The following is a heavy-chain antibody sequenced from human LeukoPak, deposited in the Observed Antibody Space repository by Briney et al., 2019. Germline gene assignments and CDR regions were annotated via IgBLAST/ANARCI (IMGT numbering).Heavy chain of an antibody. CDR3: AGALAYCSSTSCHDY. CDR1: GYSISSGYY. V-gene: IGHV4-38-2*01. D-gene: IGHD2-2*01. Sequence: PSETLSLTCAVSGYSISSGYYWGWIRQPPGKGLEWIGSIYHSGSTYYNPSLKSRVTISVDTSKNQFSLKLSSVTAADTAVYYCAGALAYCSSTSCHDYWGQGTQVTVSS. J-gene: IGHJ4*02. CDR2: IYHSGST.